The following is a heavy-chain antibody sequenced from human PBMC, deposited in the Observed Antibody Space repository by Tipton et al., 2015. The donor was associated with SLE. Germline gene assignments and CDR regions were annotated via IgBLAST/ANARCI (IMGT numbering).Heavy chain of an antibody. CDR2: ITTKAFGGTT. J-gene: IGHJ3*02. V-gene: IGHV3-49*04. D-gene: IGHD6-13*01. CDR3: AKASPRRYSSSWYEGDAFDI. Sequence: SLRLSCTASGFTFGDCAMNWVRQAPGRGLEWVGFITTKAFGGTTEYAASVRGRFTISRDDSKSIAYLQMNSLQTADTAVYYCAKASPRRYSSSWYEGDAFDIWGQGTMVTVSS. CDR1: GFTFGDCA.